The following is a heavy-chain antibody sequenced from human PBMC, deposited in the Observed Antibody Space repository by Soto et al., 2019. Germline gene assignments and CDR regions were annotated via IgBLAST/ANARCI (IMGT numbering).Heavy chain of an antibody. CDR3: ARKAGPTQFYYDS. V-gene: IGHV3-53*01. Sequence: GSLRLSCAASGFTVSRHYISWVRQAPGKGLEWVSVIYAAGSTYYADSVKGRFTISRDNSKNIVYLQMDSLRAEDTAVYYCARKAGPTQFYYDSWGQGIRVTVSS. CDR1: GFTVSRHY. J-gene: IGHJ4*02. D-gene: IGHD4-4*01. CDR2: IYAAGST.